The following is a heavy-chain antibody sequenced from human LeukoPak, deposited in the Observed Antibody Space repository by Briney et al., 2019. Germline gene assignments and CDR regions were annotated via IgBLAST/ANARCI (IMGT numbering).Heavy chain of an antibody. CDR2: GRDKANSYTT. V-gene: IGHV3-72*01. Sequence: PGGSLRLSCAASVLTFSEYYMHGVRQAPGTGLEWVGRGRDKANSYTTDYAASVKGRFTISRDDSKNSLYLQMNSLKTKDTSVYYRGGVTGSSWPHFDYGGQGTLVTVSS. CDR1: VLTFSEYY. J-gene: IGHJ4*02. D-gene: IGHD6-13*01. CDR3: GGVTGSSWPHFDY.